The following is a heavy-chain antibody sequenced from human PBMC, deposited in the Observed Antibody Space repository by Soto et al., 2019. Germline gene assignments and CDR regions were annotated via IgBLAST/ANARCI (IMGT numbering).Heavy chain of an antibody. D-gene: IGHD3-10*01. CDR3: AKEGIELWSAFEY. CDR2: ISNDGDDK. Sequence: GGSLRLSCAASGFTFSSYSIHWVRQAPGKGLEWVAVISNDGDDKYYADSVKGRFTISRDNSRNTLYLQMNSLRPEDTAMYYCAKEGIELWSAFEYWGQGTLVTVSS. CDR1: GFTFSSYS. V-gene: IGHV3-30*18. J-gene: IGHJ4*02.